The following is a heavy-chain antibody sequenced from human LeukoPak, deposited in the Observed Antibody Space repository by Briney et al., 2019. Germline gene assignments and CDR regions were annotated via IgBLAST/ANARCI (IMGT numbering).Heavy chain of an antibody. CDR2: INHSGST. Sequence: SETLSLTCAVYGGSFRGYYWSWIRQPPGKGLEWIGEINHSGSTNYNPSLKSRVTISVDTSKNHFSLKLSSVTAADTAVYYCARADYVWGSYRTRYYFDYWGQGTLVTVSS. J-gene: IGHJ4*02. CDR3: ARADYVWGSYRTRYYFDY. CDR1: GGSFRGYY. V-gene: IGHV4-34*01. D-gene: IGHD3-16*02.